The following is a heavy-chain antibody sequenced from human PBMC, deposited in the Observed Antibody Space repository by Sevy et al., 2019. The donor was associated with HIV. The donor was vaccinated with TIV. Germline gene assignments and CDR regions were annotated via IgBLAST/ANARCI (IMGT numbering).Heavy chain of an antibody. Sequence: GGSLRLSCAASGFTFSSYSMNWVRQAPGKGLEWVSSISSSSSYIYYADSVKGRFTISRDNSKNTLYLQMNSLRAEDTAVYYCANSPAARYYGMDVWGQGTTVTVSS. CDR3: ANSPAARYYGMDV. CDR1: GFTFSSYS. D-gene: IGHD6-13*01. CDR2: ISSSSSYI. V-gene: IGHV3-21*04. J-gene: IGHJ6*02.